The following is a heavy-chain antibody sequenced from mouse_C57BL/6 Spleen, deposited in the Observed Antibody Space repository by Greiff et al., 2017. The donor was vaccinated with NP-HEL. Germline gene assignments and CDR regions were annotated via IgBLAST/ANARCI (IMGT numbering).Heavy chain of an antibody. J-gene: IGHJ3*01. V-gene: IGHV5-4*03. D-gene: IGHD3-2*02. CDR1: GFTFSSYA. Sequence: EVMLVESGGGLVKPGGSLKLSCAASGFTFSSYAMSWVRQTPEKRLEWVATISDGGSYTYYPDNVKGRFTISRDNAKNNLYLQMSHLKSEDTAMYYCARGEAAQATDWFAYWGQGTLVTVSA. CDR2: ISDGGSYT. CDR3: ARGEAAQATDWFAY.